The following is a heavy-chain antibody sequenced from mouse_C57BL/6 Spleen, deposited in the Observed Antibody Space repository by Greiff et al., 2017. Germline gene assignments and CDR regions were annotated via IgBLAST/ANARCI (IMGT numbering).Heavy chain of an antibody. J-gene: IGHJ2*01. V-gene: IGHV1-26*01. Sequence: EVQLQQSGPELVKPGASVKISCKASGYTFTDYYMNWVKQSHGKSLEWIGDINPNNGGTNYNQKFKGKATLTVDKSSSTAYMELRSLTSEDSAVYYCANYDGYYVFDYWGQGTTLTVSS. CDR2: INPNNGGT. CDR1: GYTFTDYY. D-gene: IGHD2-3*01. CDR3: ANYDGYYVFDY.